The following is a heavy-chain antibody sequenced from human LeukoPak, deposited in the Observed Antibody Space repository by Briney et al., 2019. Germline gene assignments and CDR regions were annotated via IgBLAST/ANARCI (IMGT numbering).Heavy chain of an antibody. J-gene: IGHJ6*02. CDR1: GGSISSYY. CDR3: ARADCSTTSCPMDV. CDR2: IYYSGST. D-gene: IGHD2-2*01. Sequence: PSETLSLTCTVSGGSISSYYWSWIRQPPGKGLEWIGYIYYSGSTKYNPSLKSRVTISVDTSYNQFSLKLSSVTAADTAVYYCARADCSTTSCPMDVWGQGTTVTVSS. V-gene: IGHV4-59*01.